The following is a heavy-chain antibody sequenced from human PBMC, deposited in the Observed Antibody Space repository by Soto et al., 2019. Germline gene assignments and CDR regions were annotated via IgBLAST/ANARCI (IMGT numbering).Heavy chain of an antibody. Sequence: PGGSLRLSCEASGFTFSVYWMHWVRQPPGKGLVWVSRINTDGSDTRYADSVKGRFTISRDNAENTLYLQMNSLRAEDTAVYYCARDLPGRIVPRYGDYVLPTLWGQGTLVTVSS. CDR2: INTDGSDT. CDR1: GFTFSVYW. D-gene: IGHD4-17*01. CDR3: ARDLPGRIVPRYGDYVLPTL. V-gene: IGHV3-74*01. J-gene: IGHJ4*02.